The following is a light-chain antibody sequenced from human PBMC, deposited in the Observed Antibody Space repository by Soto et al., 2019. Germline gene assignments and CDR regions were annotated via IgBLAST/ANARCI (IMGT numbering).Light chain of an antibody. V-gene: IGLV2-14*02. J-gene: IGLJ3*02. Sequence: QSALTQPASVSGSPGQSITISCTGTNNDVGSYNLVSWYQQLPGKAPKLMIYEGSKRPSGVSNRFSASKSGNTASLTISGLQAEDEADYYCCSYTTSSTLVFGGGTKLTVL. CDR1: NNDVGSYNL. CDR3: CSYTTSSTLV. CDR2: EGS.